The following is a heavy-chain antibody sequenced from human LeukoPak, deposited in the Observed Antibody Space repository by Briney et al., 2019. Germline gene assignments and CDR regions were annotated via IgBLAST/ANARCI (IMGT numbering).Heavy chain of an antibody. V-gene: IGHV1-18*01. D-gene: IGHD2-2*01. J-gene: IGHJ6*02. CDR2: ISAYNGNT. CDR1: GHTFTSYG. CDR3: ARDGKTYCSSTSCYGLYYYYGMDV. Sequence: ASVKVSCKASGHTFTSYGISWVRQAPGQGLEWMGWISAYNGNTNYAQKLQGRVTMTTDTSTSTAYMELRSLRSDDTAVYYCARDGKTYCSSTSCYGLYYYYGMDVWGQGTTVTVSS.